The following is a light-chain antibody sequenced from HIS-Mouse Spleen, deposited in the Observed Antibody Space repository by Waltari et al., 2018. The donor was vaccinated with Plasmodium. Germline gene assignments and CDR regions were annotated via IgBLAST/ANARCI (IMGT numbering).Light chain of an antibody. Sequence: QSALTQPPSASGSPGQSVTISCTGTSSDVGGYNYVSCYQQHPGKAPKLMIYEVSKRHAGVPDRFSGSKSGTTASLTVSGLQAEDEADYYCSSYAGSNNWVFGGGTKLTVL. CDR2: EVS. CDR3: SSYAGSNNWV. V-gene: IGLV2-8*01. CDR1: SSDVGGYNY. J-gene: IGLJ3*02.